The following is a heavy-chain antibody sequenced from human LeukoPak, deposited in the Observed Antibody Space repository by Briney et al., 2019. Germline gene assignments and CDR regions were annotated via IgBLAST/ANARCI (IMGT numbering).Heavy chain of an antibody. CDR1: GFSFSSYA. V-gene: IGHV3-23*01. D-gene: IGHD3-16*01. CDR2: MKGGGGDT. Sequence: PGGSLRLSCAASGFSFSSYAMSWVRQAPARGLEWVSSMKGGGGDTFYADFVKGQFTLSRDDSRNTVYLQLNSLRVEDTAVYYCARASWVSSADAVSWGQGTLVTVSS. J-gene: IGHJ5*02. CDR3: ARASWVSSADAVS.